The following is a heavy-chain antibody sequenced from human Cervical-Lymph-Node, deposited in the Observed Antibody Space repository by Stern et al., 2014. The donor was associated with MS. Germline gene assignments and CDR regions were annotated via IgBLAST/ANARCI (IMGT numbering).Heavy chain of an antibody. CDR3: ARVRDY. Sequence: VQLVESGTEVKKPGASVKVSCKTSGYNFIEYYIHWVRQAPGQGLEWMGWVNPNNGDTSYAQKFRGRIAMTSDTSINTTYIELNRLTSGDTGIYYCARVRDYWGQGALVTVSS. J-gene: IGHJ4*02. V-gene: IGHV1-2*02. CDR2: VNPNNGDT. CDR1: GYNFIEYY.